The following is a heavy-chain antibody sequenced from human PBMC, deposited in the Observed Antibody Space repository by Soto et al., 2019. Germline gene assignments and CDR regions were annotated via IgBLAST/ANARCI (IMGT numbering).Heavy chain of an antibody. CDR1: GFSVSSNY. CDR3: ARGWQLDPIDY. D-gene: IGHD6-13*01. CDR2: IYDGGST. J-gene: IGHJ4*02. Sequence: GGSLRLSCAASGFSVSSNYMTWVRQAPGKGLEWVSVIYDGGSTYYVDSVKGRFTISRDISKNTVYHQMNSLRAEDTAVYYCARGWQLDPIDYWGQGTLVTVSS. V-gene: IGHV3-53*01.